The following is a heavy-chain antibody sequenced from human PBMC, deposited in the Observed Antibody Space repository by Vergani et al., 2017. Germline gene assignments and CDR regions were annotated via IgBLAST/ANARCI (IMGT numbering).Heavy chain of an antibody. Sequence: QVQLQESGPGLVKPSQTLSLTCTVPGASMSSVGYYWTWIRQSAGKRLEWIGDILGSGTANYNPSFQGRVSMSVATSKNQFSLNLTSVTAADTAVYYCARGRGDNWYFDLWGRGTLVTVSS. J-gene: IGHJ2*01. D-gene: IGHD3-10*01. CDR2: ILGSGTA. CDR1: GASMSSVGYY. V-gene: IGHV4-61*02. CDR3: ARGRGDNWYFDL.